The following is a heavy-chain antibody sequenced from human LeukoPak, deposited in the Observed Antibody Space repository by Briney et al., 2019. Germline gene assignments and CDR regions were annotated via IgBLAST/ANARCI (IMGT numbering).Heavy chain of an antibody. Sequence: ASVKVSCKASGSTFTDYYMHWVRQAPGQGFEWMGWINPNDGDTNYAQEFQGRVTMTRDTSISTAHMEVSRLRSDDTAVYYCARANFLYCSSSTCLFDYWGQGTLVTVSS. CDR2: INPNDGDT. CDR1: GSTFTDYY. D-gene: IGHD2-2*01. V-gene: IGHV1-2*02. J-gene: IGHJ4*02. CDR3: ARANFLYCSSSTCLFDY.